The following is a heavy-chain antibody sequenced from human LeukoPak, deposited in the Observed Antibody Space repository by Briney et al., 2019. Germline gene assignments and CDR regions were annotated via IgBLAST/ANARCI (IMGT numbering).Heavy chain of an antibody. Sequence: ASVKVSCKASGYTFTSYDINWVRQATGQGLEWMGWMNPNSGNTGCAQKFQGRVTITRNTSISTAYMELSSLRSEDTAVYYCARVTGTTEDYYYYYYMDVWGKGTTVTVSS. D-gene: IGHD1-7*01. CDR2: MNPNSGNT. V-gene: IGHV1-8*03. CDR3: ARVTGTTEDYYYYYYMDV. J-gene: IGHJ6*03. CDR1: GYTFTSYD.